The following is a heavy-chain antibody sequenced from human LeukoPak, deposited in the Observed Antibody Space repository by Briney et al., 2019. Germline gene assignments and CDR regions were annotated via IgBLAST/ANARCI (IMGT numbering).Heavy chain of an antibody. Sequence: PSETLSLTCTVSGGSISSYYWSWIRQPAGKGLEWIGRIYTSGSTNYNPSLKSRATISVDKSKNQFSLKLSSVTAADTAVYYCASGGGIAARRWFDPWGQGTLVTVSS. D-gene: IGHD6-6*01. CDR3: ASGGGIAARRWFDP. J-gene: IGHJ5*02. CDR2: IYTSGST. V-gene: IGHV4-4*07. CDR1: GGSISSYY.